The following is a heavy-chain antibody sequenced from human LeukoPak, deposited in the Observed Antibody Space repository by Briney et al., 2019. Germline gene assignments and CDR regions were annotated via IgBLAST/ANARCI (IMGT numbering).Heavy chain of an antibody. V-gene: IGHV4-4*07. J-gene: IGHJ6*02. CDR2: IYTSGST. Sequence: SETLSLTCTVSGRSMSSYYWSWIRQPAGKGLEWIGRIYTSGSTNYNASHKSRVTLSVDPSKNQFSLKLSSVPAADTAVYYCARGIYSNTDYSYYGMAVWGQGTTVTVSS. D-gene: IGHD4-11*01. CDR1: GRSMSSYY. CDR3: ARGIYSNTDYSYYGMAV.